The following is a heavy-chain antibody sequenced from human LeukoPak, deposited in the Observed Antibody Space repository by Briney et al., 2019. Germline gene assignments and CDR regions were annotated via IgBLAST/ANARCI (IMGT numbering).Heavy chain of an antibody. J-gene: IGHJ4*02. V-gene: IGHV3-21*06. D-gene: IGHD1-7*01. CDR1: GFTFSSSG. CDR2: ITATSSYI. Sequence: GGSLRLSCAGSGFTFSSSGLNWVRQAPGKGLEWVSSITATSSYIYYADSVKGRFTISRDNAKNSLYLQMSSLRAADTAVYYCATALNWNSPPYFDYWGQGTLVTVSS. CDR3: ATALNWNSPPYFDY.